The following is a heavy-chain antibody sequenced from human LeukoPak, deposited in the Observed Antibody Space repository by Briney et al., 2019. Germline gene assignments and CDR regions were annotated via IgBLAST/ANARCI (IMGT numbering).Heavy chain of an antibody. CDR3: ARDDCSSTSCQGWFDP. J-gene: IGHJ5*02. CDR1: GYTFTSYG. D-gene: IGHD2-2*01. CDR2: ISAYNGNT. Sequence: ASVKVSCKASGYTFTSYGISWVRQAPGQGLVWMGWISAYNGNTNYAQKLQGRVTMTTDTSTSTAYIELRSLRSDDTAVYYCARDDCSSTSCQGWFDPWGQGTLVTVSS. V-gene: IGHV1-18*01.